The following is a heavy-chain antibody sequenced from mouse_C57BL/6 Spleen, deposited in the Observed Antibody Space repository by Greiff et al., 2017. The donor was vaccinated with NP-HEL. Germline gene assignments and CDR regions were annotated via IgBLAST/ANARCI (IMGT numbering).Heavy chain of an antibody. Sequence: EVQLQQSGPELVKPGASVKIPCKASGYTFTDYNMDWVKQSHGKSLEWIGDINPNNGGTIYNQKFKGKATLTVDKSSSTAYMELRSLTSEDTAVYYCAREDYGSPFAYWGQGTLVTVSA. V-gene: IGHV1-18*01. D-gene: IGHD1-1*01. J-gene: IGHJ3*01. CDR2: INPNNGGT. CDR3: AREDYGSPFAY. CDR1: GYTFTDYN.